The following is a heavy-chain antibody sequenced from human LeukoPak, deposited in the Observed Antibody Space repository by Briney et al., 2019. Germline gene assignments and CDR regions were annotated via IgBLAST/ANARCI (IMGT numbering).Heavy chain of an antibody. D-gene: IGHD1-26*01. CDR3: ARDKIVGATNFDY. CDR1: GFTFSSYW. Sequence: GGSLRLSCAASGFTFSSYWMSWVRQAPGKGLEWVANIKQDGSEKYYMDSVKGRFTISRDNAENSLYLQMNSLRAEDTAVYYCARDKIVGATNFDYWGQGTLVTVSS. J-gene: IGHJ4*02. V-gene: IGHV3-7*01. CDR2: IKQDGSEK.